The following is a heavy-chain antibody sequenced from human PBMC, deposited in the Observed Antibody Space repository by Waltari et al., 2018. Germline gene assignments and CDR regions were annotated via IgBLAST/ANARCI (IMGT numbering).Heavy chain of an antibody. Sequence: QVQLVQSGAEVKKPGSSVTVSCKASGGTFSSYPISSVPQAPGHGLEWMGGIIPIFGTANYAQKFQGRVTITTDESTSTAYMELSSLRSEDTAVYYCASPYYDSSGYHIRGAFDIWGQGTMVTVSS. CDR1: GGTFSSYP. J-gene: IGHJ3*02. CDR2: IIPIFGTA. D-gene: IGHD3-22*01. CDR3: ASPYYDSSGYHIRGAFDI. V-gene: IGHV1-69*05.